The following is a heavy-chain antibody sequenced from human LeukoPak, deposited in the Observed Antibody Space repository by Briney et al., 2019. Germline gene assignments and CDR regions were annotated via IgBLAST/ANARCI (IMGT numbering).Heavy chain of an antibody. Sequence: ASVKVSCKASGYTFTSYGINWVRQAPGQGLEWMGWVSAYNGKTNYAQKLQGRVTMTTDTSTSTVYMELRRLRSDDTAVYYCARGTISGQDYYYMDVWGKGTTVTVSS. V-gene: IGHV1-18*01. J-gene: IGHJ6*03. CDR2: VSAYNGKT. D-gene: IGHD2-15*01. CDR1: GYTFTSYG. CDR3: ARGTISGQDYYYMDV.